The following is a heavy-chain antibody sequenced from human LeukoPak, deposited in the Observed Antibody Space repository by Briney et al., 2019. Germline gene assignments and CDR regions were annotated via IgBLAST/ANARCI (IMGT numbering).Heavy chain of an antibody. CDR2: ISGYNGNT. J-gene: IGHJ6*03. CDR3: ARGFGSGSYYYYMDV. D-gene: IGHD3-10*01. V-gene: IGHV1-18*04. CDR1: GYTFTSDY. Sequence: ASVKVSCKASGYTFTSDYMHWGRQAPGQGLEWMGWISGYNGNTNYAQKLQGRVTMTTDTSTTTAYMELRSLRSDDTAVYYCARGFGSGSYYYYMDVWGKGTTVTVSS.